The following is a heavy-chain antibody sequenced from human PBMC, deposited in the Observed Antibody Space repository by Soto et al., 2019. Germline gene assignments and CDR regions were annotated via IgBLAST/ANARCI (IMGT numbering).Heavy chain of an antibody. D-gene: IGHD3-10*01. CDR1: GYTFTSYD. V-gene: IGHV1-8*01. Sequence: QVQLVQSGAEVKKPGASVKVSCKASGYTFTSYDINWVRQATGQGLEWMGWMNPNSANTGYAQEFQGTVTMTRNTSLSTAYLELSSLRSEDTAVYYSAREGIRGMEVWGQGTTVTVSS. CDR3: AREGIRGMEV. CDR2: MNPNSANT. J-gene: IGHJ6*02.